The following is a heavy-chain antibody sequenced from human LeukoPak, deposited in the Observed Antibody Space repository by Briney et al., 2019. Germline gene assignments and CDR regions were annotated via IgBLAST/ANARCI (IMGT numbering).Heavy chain of an antibody. J-gene: IGHJ5*02. D-gene: IGHD2-2*01. Sequence: SQTLSLTCTVSGGSISSGGYYWSWIRQHPGKGLEWIGYIYYSGSTYYNPSLKSRVTISVDTSKNQFSLKLSSVTAADTAVYYCARGAIVVVPAAKRKGDWFDPWGQGTLVTVSS. V-gene: IGHV4-31*03. CDR2: IYYSGST. CDR1: GGSISSGGYY. CDR3: ARGAIVVVPAAKRKGDWFDP.